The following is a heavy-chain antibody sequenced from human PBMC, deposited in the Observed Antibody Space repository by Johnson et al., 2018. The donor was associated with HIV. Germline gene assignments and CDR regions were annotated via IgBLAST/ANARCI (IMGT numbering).Heavy chain of an antibody. Sequence: VQLVESGGGLVQPGGSLRLSCEASGFTVSNNYMSWVRQAPGKGLEWVSVIYSGGYTYSADSVKGRFTISRDNSKNTLYLQMNSLRVEDTAVYYCARDSRYNNYGGGSVGAFDIWGQGTMVTVSS. CDR3: ARDSRYNNYGGGSVGAFDI. D-gene: IGHD4-11*01. CDR1: GFTVSNNY. J-gene: IGHJ3*02. V-gene: IGHV3-66*02. CDR2: IYSGGYT.